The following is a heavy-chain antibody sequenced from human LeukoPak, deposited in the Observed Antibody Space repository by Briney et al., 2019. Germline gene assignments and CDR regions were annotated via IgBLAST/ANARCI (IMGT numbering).Heavy chain of an antibody. D-gene: IGHD2-2*01. V-gene: IGHV1-69*04. Sequence: SVKVSCKASGGTFSSYAISWVRQAPGQGLEWMGRIIPILGIANYAQKFQGRVTITADKSTSTAYMELSSLRSEDTAVYHCARAGIPAARYYYYYGMDVWGQGTTVTVSS. CDR1: GGTFSSYA. J-gene: IGHJ6*02. CDR3: ARAGIPAARYYYYYGMDV. CDR2: IIPILGIA.